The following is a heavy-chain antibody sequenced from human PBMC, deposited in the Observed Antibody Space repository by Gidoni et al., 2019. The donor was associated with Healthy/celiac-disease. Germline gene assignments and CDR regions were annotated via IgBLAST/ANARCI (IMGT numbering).Heavy chain of an antibody. CDR3: ARRINLRGWYSHYYGMDV. J-gene: IGHJ6*02. CDR1: GFTFSSSC. Sequence: EVQLVESGGGLVQPGGSLRLSCASSGFTFSSSCMSWVRQAPGKGLEWVANIKQDGSEKYYVDSVKGRFTISRDNAKNSLYLQMNSLRAEDTAVYYCARRINLRGWYSHYYGMDVWGQGTTVTVSS. CDR2: IKQDGSEK. D-gene: IGHD6-19*01. V-gene: IGHV3-7*01.